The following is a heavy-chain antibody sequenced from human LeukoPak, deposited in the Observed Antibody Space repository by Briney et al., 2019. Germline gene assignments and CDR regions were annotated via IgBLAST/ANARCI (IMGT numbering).Heavy chain of an antibody. CDR2: IGSSDSTT. Sequence: GGSLRLSCVAPGFTFGIYEMNWVRQAPGKGLEWLSYIGSSDSTTHYADSVKGRFTISRDNSKNTLYLQMNSLRAEDTAVYYCAKDPDCTSGICYTFFDYWGQGTLVTVSS. D-gene: IGHD2-8*01. J-gene: IGHJ4*02. CDR3: AKDPDCTSGICYTFFDY. CDR1: GFTFGIYE. V-gene: IGHV3-48*03.